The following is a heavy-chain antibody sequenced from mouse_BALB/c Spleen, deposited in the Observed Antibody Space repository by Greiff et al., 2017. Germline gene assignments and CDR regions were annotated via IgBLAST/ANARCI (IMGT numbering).Heavy chain of an antibody. D-gene: IGHD1-1*01. V-gene: IGHV14-3*02. CDR1: GFNIKDTY. J-gene: IGHJ2*01. CDR3: ASSDYYGSSY. Sequence: SGAELVKPGASVKLSCTASGFNIKDTYMHWVKQRPEQGLEWIGRIDPANGNTKYDPKFQGKATITADTSSNTAYLQLSSLTSEDTAVYYCASSDYYGSSYWGQGTTLTVSS. CDR2: IDPANGNT.